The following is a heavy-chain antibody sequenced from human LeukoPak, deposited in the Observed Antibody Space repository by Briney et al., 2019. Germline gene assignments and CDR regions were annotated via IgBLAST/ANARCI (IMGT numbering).Heavy chain of an antibody. D-gene: IGHD6-19*01. J-gene: IGHJ1*01. CDR2: IKQDGSEK. V-gene: IGHV3-7*01. Sequence: QPGGSLRLSCAASGFTFSSYWMSWVRQAPGKGLEWVANIKQDGSEKYYVDSVKGRFTISRDNAKNSLYLQMNSLRAEDTAVYYCASAGYSSGWYQGEYFQHWGQGTLVTVSS. CDR3: ASAGYSSGWYQGEYFQH. CDR1: GFTFSSYW.